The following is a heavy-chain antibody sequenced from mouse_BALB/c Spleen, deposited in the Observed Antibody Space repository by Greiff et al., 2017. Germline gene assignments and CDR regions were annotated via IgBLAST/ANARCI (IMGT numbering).Heavy chain of an antibody. CDR1: GYTFSSYW. J-gene: IGHJ2*01. V-gene: IGHV1-9*01. CDR2: ILPGSGST. Sequence: VQLKQSGAELMKPGASVKISCKATGYTFSSYWIEWVKQRPGHGLEWIGEILPGSGSTNYNEKFKGKATFTADTSSNTAYMQLSSLTSEDSAVYYCASPLYFDYWGQGTTLTVSS. CDR3: ASPLYFDY.